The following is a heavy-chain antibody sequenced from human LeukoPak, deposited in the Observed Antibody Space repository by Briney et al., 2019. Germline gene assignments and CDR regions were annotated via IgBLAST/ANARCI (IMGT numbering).Heavy chain of an antibody. V-gene: IGHV3-48*01. Sequence: PGGSLRLSCAASGFTFSSYSMNWVRQAPGKGLEWVSSISSSSSTIYYADSVKGRFTISRDNSKNTLYLQMNSLRAEDTAVYYCAKGAGYMDVWGKGTTVTVSS. J-gene: IGHJ6*03. CDR3: AKGAGYMDV. CDR1: GFTFSSYS. CDR2: ISSSSSTI.